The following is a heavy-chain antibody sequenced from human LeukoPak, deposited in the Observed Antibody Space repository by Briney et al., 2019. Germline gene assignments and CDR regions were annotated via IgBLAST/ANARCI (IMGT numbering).Heavy chain of an antibody. Sequence: ASVKVSCKASGYTFTSYGISWVRQAPGQGLEWMGWISAYNGNTNYAQKLQGRVTMTTDTSTSTAYMEPRSLRSDDTAVYYCARDYGSSVLRYFDWLTTLDYWGQGTLVTVSS. J-gene: IGHJ4*02. CDR3: ARDYGSSVLRYFDWLTTLDY. V-gene: IGHV1-18*01. CDR1: GYTFTSYG. CDR2: ISAYNGNT. D-gene: IGHD3-9*01.